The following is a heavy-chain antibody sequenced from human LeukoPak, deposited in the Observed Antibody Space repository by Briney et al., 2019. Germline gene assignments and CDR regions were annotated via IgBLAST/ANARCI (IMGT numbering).Heavy chain of an antibody. J-gene: IGHJ4*02. Sequence: ASVRVSCKASGYTFTNYHINWVRQASGQGLEWMGWMNPNNGDSGYAQKLQGRVTITTDTSISTAYMELRILRSDDTAVYFCARTTSMTASGYDYWGQGTLVTVSS. V-gene: IGHV1-8*03. CDR2: MNPNNGDS. CDR3: ARTTSMTASGYDY. CDR1: GYTFTNYH. D-gene: IGHD4-17*01.